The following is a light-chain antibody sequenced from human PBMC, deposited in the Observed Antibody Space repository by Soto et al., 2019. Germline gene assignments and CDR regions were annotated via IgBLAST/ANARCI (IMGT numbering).Light chain of an antibody. CDR2: AAS. J-gene: IGKJ5*01. CDR1: QGISSH. V-gene: IGKV1-9*01. CDR3: QQFKNYVT. Sequence: HLTHSPSSLSASVLYRVTISFRASQGISSHLAWYQQKPGKAPRLLIYAASTLQSGVPSRFSGSGSGTDFTLTITSLEPEDFATYYCQQFKNYVTFGQGTRLEI.